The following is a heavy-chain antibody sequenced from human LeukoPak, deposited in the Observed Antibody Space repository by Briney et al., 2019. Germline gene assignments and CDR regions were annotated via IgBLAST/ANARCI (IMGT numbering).Heavy chain of an antibody. Sequence: GGSLRLSCVASGFTFTNYWMSWVRQAPGKGLEWVANIKYDGSEKYYVDSVKGRFTISRDNAKNSLYLQMNSLRDENTAVYYCARLLVWGQGTLVTVSS. V-gene: IGHV3-7*01. CDR3: ARLLV. CDR2: IKYDGSEK. CDR1: GFTFTNYW. J-gene: IGHJ4*02. D-gene: IGHD2-8*02.